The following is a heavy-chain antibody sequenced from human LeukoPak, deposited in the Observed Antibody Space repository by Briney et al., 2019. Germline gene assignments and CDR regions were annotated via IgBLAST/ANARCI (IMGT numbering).Heavy chain of an antibody. J-gene: IGHJ4*02. CDR3: AKPSSGWFDY. Sequence: GGSLRLSCSASGFTFSINAMSWVRHAPGGRLEWVSAISGGGGSTYYADSVKGRFTISRDNSKNTLYLEMNSLRAEDTAVYYCAKPSSGWFDYWGQGTLVTVSS. V-gene: IGHV3-23*01. D-gene: IGHD6-19*01. CDR2: ISGGGGST. CDR1: GFTFSINA.